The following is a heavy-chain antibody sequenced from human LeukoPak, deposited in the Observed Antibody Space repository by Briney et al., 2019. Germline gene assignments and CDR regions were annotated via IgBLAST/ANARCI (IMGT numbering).Heavy chain of an antibody. Sequence: GGSLRLSCAASGFTFSSCDMHWVRQATGKGLEWVSAIGTAGDTYYPGSVKGRFTISRENAKNSLYLQMSSLRAGDTAVYYCARSYYYGSGSYSYFDYWGQGTLVTVSS. CDR1: GFTFSSCD. CDR2: IGTAGDT. D-gene: IGHD3-10*01. J-gene: IGHJ4*02. V-gene: IGHV3-13*01. CDR3: ARSYYYGSGSYSYFDY.